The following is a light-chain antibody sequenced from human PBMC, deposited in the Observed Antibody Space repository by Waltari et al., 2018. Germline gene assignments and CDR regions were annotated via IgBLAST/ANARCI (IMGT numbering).Light chain of an antibody. Sequence: EIVLTQSPGTLSLSPGERANLSCRARQTVPNNYLAWYQQKPGQAPRLLVYGASIRATGVPDRFSGSGSGTDFTLTISRLEPEDFALYYCQQYNHWPPYTFGQGTKLEIE. V-gene: IGKV3-20*01. CDR2: GAS. CDR3: QQYNHWPPYT. J-gene: IGKJ2*01. CDR1: QTVPNNY.